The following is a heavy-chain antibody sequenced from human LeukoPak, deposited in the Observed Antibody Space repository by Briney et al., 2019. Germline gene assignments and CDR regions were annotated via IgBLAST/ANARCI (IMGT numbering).Heavy chain of an antibody. V-gene: IGHV3-7*03. CDR2: IKQDGSEK. Sequence: GGSLRLSCAASGFTLSSYWMSWVRQAPGKGLEWVANIKQDGSEKYYVDSVKGRFTISRDNAKNSLYLQMNSLRAEDTAVYYCARHAGYCSGGSCYDDAFDIWGQGTMVTVSS. CDR1: GFTLSSYW. D-gene: IGHD2-15*01. CDR3: ARHAGYCSGGSCYDDAFDI. J-gene: IGHJ3*02.